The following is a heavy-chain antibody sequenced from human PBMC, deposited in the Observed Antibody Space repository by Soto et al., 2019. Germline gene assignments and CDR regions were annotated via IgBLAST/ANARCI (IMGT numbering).Heavy chain of an antibody. V-gene: IGHV3-11*01. J-gene: IGHJ4*02. CDR3: ARDPREYYFDY. Sequence: GGSLRLSCAASGFTFSDYCMGWIRQAPGKGLEWVSYISSSGSTIYYADSVRGRFTISRDNAKNSLYLQMNSLRAEDTAVYYCARDPREYYFDYWGQGTLVTVSS. CDR1: GFTFSDYC. CDR2: ISSSGSTI.